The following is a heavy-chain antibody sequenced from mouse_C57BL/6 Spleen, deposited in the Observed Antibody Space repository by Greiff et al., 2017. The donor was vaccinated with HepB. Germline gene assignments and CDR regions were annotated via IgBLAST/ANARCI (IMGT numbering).Heavy chain of an antibody. V-gene: IGHV1-55*01. CDR1: GYTFTSYW. CDR2: IYPGSGST. J-gene: IGHJ4*01. Sequence: QVQLQQPGAELVKPGASVKMSCKASGYTFTSYWITWVKQRPGQGLEWIGDIYPGSGSTNYNEKFKSKATLTVDTSSSTAYMQLSSLTSEDSAVYYCARRNPTAQAMDYWGQGTSVTVSS. CDR3: ARRNPTAQAMDY. D-gene: IGHD1-2*01.